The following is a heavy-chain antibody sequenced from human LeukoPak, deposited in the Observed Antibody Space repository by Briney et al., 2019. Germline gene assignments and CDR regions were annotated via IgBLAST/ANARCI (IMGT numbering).Heavy chain of an antibody. CDR2: ISYSGNT. CDR3: ARTYYDFWSGYFRAYYMDV. Sequence: SETLSLTCTVSGGSISNYYWSWIRQPPGKELEWIGYISYSGNTDSNPSLKSRVTISVDTSKNQFSLKLSSVTAADTAVYYCARTYYDFWSGYFRAYYMDVWGKGTTVTVSS. V-gene: IGHV4-59*01. CDR1: GGSISNYY. J-gene: IGHJ6*03. D-gene: IGHD3-3*01.